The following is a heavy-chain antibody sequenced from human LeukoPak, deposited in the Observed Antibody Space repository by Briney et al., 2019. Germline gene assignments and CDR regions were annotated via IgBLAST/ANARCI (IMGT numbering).Heavy chain of an antibody. D-gene: IGHD2-15*01. CDR1: GFTFSSYA. CDR2: ISGSGGST. CDR3: AKDRPDIVVVVAATPYDAFDI. V-gene: IGHV3-23*01. Sequence: GGSLRLSCAASGFTFSSYAMSGVRQAPGKGLEWVSAISGSGGSTYYADSVKGRFTISRDNSKNTLYLQMNSLRAEDTAVYYCAKDRPDIVVVVAATPYDAFDIWGQGTMVTVSS. J-gene: IGHJ3*02.